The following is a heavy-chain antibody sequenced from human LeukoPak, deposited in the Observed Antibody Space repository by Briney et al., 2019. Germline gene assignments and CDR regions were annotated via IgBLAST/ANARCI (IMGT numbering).Heavy chain of an antibody. CDR1: GYSFTNYD. Sequence: ASVRVSCKASGYSFTNYDIIWVRQAPGQGLEWMGWINPDSGNTKYSQKVQGRVTMTRDTSTSTVYMELSSLRSEDTAVYYCARAPAGAVAGPPFDYWGQGTLVTVSS. CDR3: ARAPAGAVAGPPFDY. CDR2: INPDSGNT. J-gene: IGHJ4*02. D-gene: IGHD6-19*01. V-gene: IGHV1-8*02.